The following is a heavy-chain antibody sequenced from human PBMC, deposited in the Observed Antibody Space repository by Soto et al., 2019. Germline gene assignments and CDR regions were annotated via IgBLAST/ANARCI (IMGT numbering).Heavy chain of an antibody. V-gene: IGHV1-18*01. J-gene: IGHJ6*02. Sequence: ASVKVSCKACGDTFTSYGISWVRQAPGQGLEWMGWISAYNGNTNYAQKLQGRVTMTTDTSTSTAYMELRSLRSDDTAVYYCARVSAGHYNYGMDVWGQGTTVTVSS. CDR2: ISAYNGNT. CDR1: GDTFTSYG. D-gene: IGHD6-13*01. CDR3: ARVSAGHYNYGMDV.